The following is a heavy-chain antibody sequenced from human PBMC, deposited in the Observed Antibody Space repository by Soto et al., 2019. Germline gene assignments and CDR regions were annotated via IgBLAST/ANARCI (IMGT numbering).Heavy chain of an antibody. CDR2: IYYSGST. CDR3: ARDPTP. CDR1: GTSISSTFW. J-gene: IGHJ5*02. Sequence: SETLSLTCAVSGTSISSTFWWTWVRQPPGKGLEWIGEIYYSGSTYYNPSLKSRVTISEDTSKNQFSLKLSSVTAADTAVYYCARDPTPWGQGALVTVSS. V-gene: IGHV4-4*02.